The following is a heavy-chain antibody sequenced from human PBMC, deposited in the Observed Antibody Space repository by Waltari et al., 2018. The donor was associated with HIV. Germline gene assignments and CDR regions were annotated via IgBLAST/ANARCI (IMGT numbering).Heavy chain of an antibody. CDR2: IRTKANNYAT. CDR1: GFSFSGSA. V-gene: IGHV3-73*02. Sequence: EVQLVESGGGLVQPGGSLKLSCAASGFSFSGSAMHWVRQASGKGLEWLGRIRTKANNYATAYAASVKGRFTISRDDSKNTAYVQMNSLKTEDTAVYYCSMATKNIVSYGMDVWGQGTTVTVSS. J-gene: IGHJ6*02. D-gene: IGHD1-26*01. CDR3: SMATKNIVSYGMDV.